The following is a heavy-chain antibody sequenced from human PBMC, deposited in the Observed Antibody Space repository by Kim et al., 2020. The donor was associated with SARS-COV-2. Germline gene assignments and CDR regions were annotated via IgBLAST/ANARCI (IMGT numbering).Heavy chain of an antibody. CDR2: ISAYNGNT. Sequence: ASVKVSCKASGYTFTSYGISWVRQAPGQGLEWMGWISAYNGNTNYAQKLQGRVTMTTDTSTSTAYMELRSLRSDDTAVYYCARVRTVTLYYYYGMDVWGQGTTVTVS. J-gene: IGHJ6*02. V-gene: IGHV1-18*01. CDR3: ARVRTVTLYYYYGMDV. D-gene: IGHD4-4*01. CDR1: GYTFTSYG.